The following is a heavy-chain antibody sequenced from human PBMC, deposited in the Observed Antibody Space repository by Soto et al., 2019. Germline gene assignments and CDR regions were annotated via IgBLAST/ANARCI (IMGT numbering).Heavy chain of an antibody. CDR3: ARKAWVRFDY. D-gene: IGHD7-27*01. CDR2: VFHTGNT. CDR1: GDSMTRSVW. V-gene: IGHV4-4*02. J-gene: IGHJ4*02. Sequence: SETLSLTCTVSGDSMTRSVWWTWVLQPPGKGLEWIGEVFHTGNTNYNPSLKSRVTMSVDKSTNEFSLKVTSVTAADTAIYYCARKAWVRFDYWGQGALVTVYS.